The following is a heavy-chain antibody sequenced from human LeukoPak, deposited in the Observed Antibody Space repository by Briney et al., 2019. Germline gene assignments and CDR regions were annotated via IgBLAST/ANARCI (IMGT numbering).Heavy chain of an antibody. D-gene: IGHD3-10*01. CDR3: TTFVNYYGSGNSVDY. V-gene: IGHV3-15*01. Sequence: GGSLRLSCAASGFTFSNAWMSWVRQAPGKGLEWVGCIKSKTDGGTTDYAAPVKGRFTISRDDSKNTLYLQMNSLKTEDTAVYYCTTFVNYYGSGNSVDYWGQGTLVTVPS. CDR2: IKSKTDGGTT. J-gene: IGHJ4*02. CDR1: GFTFSNAW.